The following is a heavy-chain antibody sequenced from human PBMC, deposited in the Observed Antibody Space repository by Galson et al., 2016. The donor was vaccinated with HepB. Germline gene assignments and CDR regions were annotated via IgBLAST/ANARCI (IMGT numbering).Heavy chain of an antibody. J-gene: IGHJ4*02. CDR3: ARAYQYTLDY. D-gene: IGHD1-1*01. CDR2: ITQDGSGK. V-gene: IGHV3-7*04. CDR1: GLTFSRFW. Sequence: SLRLSCAASGLTFSRFWMTWVRQAPGKGLEWVANITQDGSGKHYLDSVRGRFPISRDNAKNSLYLQMNSLRAEDTAVYFCARAYQYTLDYWGQGTLVTVSS.